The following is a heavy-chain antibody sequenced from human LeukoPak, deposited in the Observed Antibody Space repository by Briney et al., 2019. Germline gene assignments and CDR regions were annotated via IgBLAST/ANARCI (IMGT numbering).Heavy chain of an antibody. J-gene: IGHJ6*03. D-gene: IGHD1-1*01. V-gene: IGHV3-33*06. CDR3: ANGTGHYYYYLDV. Sequence: GRSLRLSCAASGFTFSSYGMHWVGQAPGKGLEWVALIWYDGSNKYYADSVKGRFTISRDNSKNTLYLQMNSLRAEDTAVYYCANGTGHYYYYLDVWGKGTTVTVSS. CDR1: GFTFSSYG. CDR2: IWYDGSNK.